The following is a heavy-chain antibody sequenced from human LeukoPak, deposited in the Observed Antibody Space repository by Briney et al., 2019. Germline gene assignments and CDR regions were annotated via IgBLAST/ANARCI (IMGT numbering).Heavy chain of an antibody. J-gene: IGHJ3*02. V-gene: IGHV4-59*12. Sequence: SETLSLTCTVSGGSISSYYWSWNRQPPGKGLEWIGYIYYSGSTNYNPSLKSRVTISVDTSKNQFSLKLSSVTAADTAVYYCAREKYYDSSGYYYGTLAFDIWGQGTMVTVSS. CDR1: GGSISSYY. CDR3: AREKYYDSSGYYYGTLAFDI. CDR2: IYYSGST. D-gene: IGHD3-22*01.